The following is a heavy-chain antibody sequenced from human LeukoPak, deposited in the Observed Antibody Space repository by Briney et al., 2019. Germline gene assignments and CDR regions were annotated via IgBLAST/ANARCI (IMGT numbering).Heavy chain of an antibody. Sequence: GGSLRLSCAVSGITLSNYGMSRVRQAPGKGREWVAGIIDSGGSTNYEDSVTGRFTISRDNPKNTLYLQMNSLRAEDTAVYFCAKRGVVIRVILVGFHKEAYYFDSWGQGALVTVSS. D-gene: IGHD3-22*01. V-gene: IGHV3-23*01. CDR1: GITLSNYG. CDR3: AKRGVVIRVILVGFHKEAYYFDS. CDR2: IIDSGGST. J-gene: IGHJ4*02.